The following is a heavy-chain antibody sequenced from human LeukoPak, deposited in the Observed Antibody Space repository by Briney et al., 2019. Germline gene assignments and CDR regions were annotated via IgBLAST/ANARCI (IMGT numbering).Heavy chain of an antibody. CDR3: ARDPGYCSGGSCQNPNYFDY. J-gene: IGHJ4*02. D-gene: IGHD2-15*01. CDR2: IKQDGSEK. V-gene: IGHV3-7*01. CDR1: GFTFSSYW. Sequence: GGSLRLSCAASGFTFSSYWMSWVRQAPGKGLEWVANIKQDGSEKYYVDSVKGRFTISRDNAKNSLYLQMNSQRAEDTAVYYCARDPGYCSGGSCQNPNYFDYWGQGTLVTVSS.